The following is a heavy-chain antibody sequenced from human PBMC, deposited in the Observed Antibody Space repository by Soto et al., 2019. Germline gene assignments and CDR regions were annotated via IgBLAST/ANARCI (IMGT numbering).Heavy chain of an antibody. CDR2: INSDGSRT. CDR3: ARDVEFQSFDQ. J-gene: IGHJ4*02. V-gene: IGHV3-74*01. D-gene: IGHD2-15*01. CDR1: GFTFSNYL. Sequence: EVQLVESGGGLVQPGGSLRLSCAASGFTFSNYLMHWVRQVPGKGPFWVSRINSDGSRTNYVDSVKGRFTVSRDNVKNTLYLDMNSLRVEDTAVYFCARDVEFQSFDQWGQGTQVTVSS.